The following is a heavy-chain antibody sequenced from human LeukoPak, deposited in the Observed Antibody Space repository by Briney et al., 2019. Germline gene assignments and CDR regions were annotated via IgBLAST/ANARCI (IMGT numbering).Heavy chain of an antibody. J-gene: IGHJ3*02. CDR2: IYYSGST. CDR3: ARVRRGSPDAFDI. D-gene: IGHD1-26*01. Sequence: SETLSLTCTVSGGSISTSSYYWGWIRQPPGKGLEWIGSIYYSGSTYYNPSLKSRVTISLDTSKNQFSLKLSSVTAADTAVYYCARVRRGSPDAFDIWGQGTMVTVSS. V-gene: IGHV4-39*07. CDR1: GGSISTSSYY.